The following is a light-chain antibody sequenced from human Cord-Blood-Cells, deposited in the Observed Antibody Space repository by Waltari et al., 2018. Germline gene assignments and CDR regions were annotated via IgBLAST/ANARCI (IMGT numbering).Light chain of an antibody. Sequence: QSALTQPASVSGSPGQSITISCTGTSSDAGGYTYVSWYQQHPGKAPKLMIYQVSNRPSGVSNRFSGSKSGNTASLTISGLQAEDEADYYCSSYTSSNYVFGTGTKVTVL. CDR2: QVS. V-gene: IGLV2-14*01. CDR1: SSDAGGYTY. J-gene: IGLJ1*01. CDR3: SSYTSSNYV.